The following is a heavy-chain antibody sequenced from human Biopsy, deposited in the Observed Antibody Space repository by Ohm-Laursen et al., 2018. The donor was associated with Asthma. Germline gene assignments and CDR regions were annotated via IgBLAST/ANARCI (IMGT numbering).Heavy chain of an antibody. CDR1: GGTFSSNS. CDR2: IIPIFGPT. CDR3: ARGPEYVRSSGALDY. J-gene: IGHJ4*02. D-gene: IGHD2-2*01. V-gene: IGHV1-69*13. Sequence: GASVKVSCKASGGTFSSNSINWVRQAPGQGLEWMGRIIPIFGPTNYAQKFQGRVTIGADDSTSTAYMDLSSLSSVDTALYYCARGPEYVRSSGALDYWGQGTLVTVSS.